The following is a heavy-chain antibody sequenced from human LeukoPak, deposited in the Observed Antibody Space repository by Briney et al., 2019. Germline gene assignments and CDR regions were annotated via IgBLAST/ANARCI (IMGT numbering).Heavy chain of an antibody. CDR2: ISGYNGNT. D-gene: IGHD1-26*01. CDR3: ARSGRGTYYSFDL. Sequence: ASVKVSCKASSYTFTRYGISWVRQAPGQGLEWMGWISGYNGNTNYAQKFQDRVSMTADTSTSTAYMEVRSLRSDDTAVYYCARSGRGTYYSFDLWGQGTLVTVSS. CDR1: SYTFTRYG. J-gene: IGHJ4*02. V-gene: IGHV1-18*01.